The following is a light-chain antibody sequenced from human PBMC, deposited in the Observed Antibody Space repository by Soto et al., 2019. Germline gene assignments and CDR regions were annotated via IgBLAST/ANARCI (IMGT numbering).Light chain of an antibody. V-gene: IGKV3-11*01. CDR2: DAS. J-gene: IGKJ3*01. CDR1: QSVSTH. CDR3: LQRYNTFT. Sequence: EIVLTQSPATLSLSPGERATLSCRASQSVSTHLAWYQQKPGQAPRLLMYDASNRATGIPARFSGSGSGTDFTLTISSLEPEDSAVYYCLQRYNTFTFGPGTKVEIK.